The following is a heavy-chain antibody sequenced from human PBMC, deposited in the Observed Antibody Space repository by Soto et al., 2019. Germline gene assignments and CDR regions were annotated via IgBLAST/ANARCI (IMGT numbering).Heavy chain of an antibody. V-gene: IGHV3-23*01. D-gene: IGHD5-18*01. Sequence: GGSLRLSCVASGFTFNNYAMVWVRQAPGKGLEWVSTISGNGDNTNYADSVKGRFTISRDNSKNTLFLQMNSLRAEDTAVYYCAKNRWTTEVTGVLLYFDYWGQGSLVTVSS. CDR1: GFTFNNYA. CDR2: ISGNGDNT. J-gene: IGHJ4*02. CDR3: AKNRWTTEVTGVLLYFDY.